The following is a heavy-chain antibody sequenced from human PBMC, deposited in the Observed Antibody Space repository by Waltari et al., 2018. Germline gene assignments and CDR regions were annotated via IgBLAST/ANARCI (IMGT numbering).Heavy chain of an antibody. J-gene: IGHJ4*02. Sequence: EVQLVESGGGLIQPGGSLRLSCAASGFTVSSNYMSWVRQAPGKGLEWVSVIYSGGSTYYGESVKGRVTITREKSKNTLYLQKNSLRAEDTAVYYCARVGRSKAAAGPHFDYWGQGTLVTVSS. V-gene: IGHV3-53*01. CDR1: GFTVSSNY. D-gene: IGHD6-13*01. CDR2: IYSGGST. CDR3: ARVGRSKAAAGPHFDY.